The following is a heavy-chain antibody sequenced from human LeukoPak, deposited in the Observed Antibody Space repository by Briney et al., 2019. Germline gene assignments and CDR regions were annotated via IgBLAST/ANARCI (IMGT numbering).Heavy chain of an antibody. CDR2: IHFSGST. CDR1: GYSISSGYY. V-gene: IGHV4-61*05. Sequence: SETLSLTCTVSGYSISSGYYWGWIRQPPGKGLEWIGYIHFSGSTNYNPSLKSRVTVSDDKSKNQFSLKLSSVTAADTAVYYCARGFYGSGSWTYYYYYMDVWGKGTTVTVSS. J-gene: IGHJ6*03. CDR3: ARGFYGSGSWTYYYYYMDV. D-gene: IGHD3-10*01.